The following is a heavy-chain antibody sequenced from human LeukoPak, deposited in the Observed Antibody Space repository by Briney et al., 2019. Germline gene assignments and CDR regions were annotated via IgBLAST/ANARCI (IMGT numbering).Heavy chain of an antibody. CDR2: ISYDGSNK. Sequence: GGSLRLSCAASGFTFSSYAMHWVRQAPGKGLEWVAVISYDGSNKYYADSVKGRFTISRDNSKNTLYLRMNSLRAEDTAVYYCARALYYPPDYWGQGTLVTVSS. CDR3: ARALYYPPDY. J-gene: IGHJ4*02. CDR1: GFTFSSYA. V-gene: IGHV3-30-3*01. D-gene: IGHD3-10*01.